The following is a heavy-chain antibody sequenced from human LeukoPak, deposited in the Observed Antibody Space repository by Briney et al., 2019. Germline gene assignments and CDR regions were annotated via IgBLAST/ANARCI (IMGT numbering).Heavy chain of an antibody. CDR2: ISAYNGNT. V-gene: IGHV1-18*04. J-gene: IGHJ4*02. Sequence: GASVKVSCKASGYTFTGYYMHWVRQAPGQGLEWMGWISAYNGNTHHAQKVQGRVTMTTDTSTSTAYMELRSLRSDDTAVCYCARGPQPRNYYGKYYFDYWGQGTLVTVSS. CDR1: GYTFTGYY. D-gene: IGHD3-10*01. CDR3: ARGPQPRNYYGKYYFDY.